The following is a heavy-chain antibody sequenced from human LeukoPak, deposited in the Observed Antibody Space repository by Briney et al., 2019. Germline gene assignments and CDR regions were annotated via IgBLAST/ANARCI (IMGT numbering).Heavy chain of an antibody. CDR3: ARGSPMGLNWFDP. V-gene: IGHV4-59*01. CDR1: GGSISSYY. D-gene: IGHD3-10*01. CDR2: IYYSGST. J-gene: IGHJ5*02. Sequence: PSETLSLTCTVSGGSISSYYWSWIRQPPGKGLEWIGYIYYSGSTNYNPSLKSRVTISVDTSKNQFSLKLSSVTAADTAVYYCARGSPMGLNWFDPWGQGTLVTVSS.